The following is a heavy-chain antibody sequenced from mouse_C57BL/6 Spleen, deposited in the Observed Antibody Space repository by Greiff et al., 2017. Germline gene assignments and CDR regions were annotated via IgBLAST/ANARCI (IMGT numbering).Heavy chain of an antibody. Sequence: VQLQQPGAELVKPGASVKLSCKASGYTFTSYWMHWVKQRPGQGLEWIGMIHPNSGSTNYNEKFKSKATLTVDKSSSTAYMQLSSLTSEDSAVYYCARSGGNFYYALDYRGQGTSVTVSS. CDR2: IHPNSGST. CDR3: ARSGGNFYYALDY. CDR1: GYTFTSYW. J-gene: IGHJ4*01. D-gene: IGHD2-1*01. V-gene: IGHV1-64*01.